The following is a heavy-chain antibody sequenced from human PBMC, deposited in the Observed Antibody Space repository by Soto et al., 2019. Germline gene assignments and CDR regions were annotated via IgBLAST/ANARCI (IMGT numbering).Heavy chain of an antibody. J-gene: IGHJ6*02. D-gene: IGHD3-22*01. CDR2: ISAYNGNT. CDR1: GYTFTSYG. V-gene: IGHV1-18*01. CDR3: ARMEPGEKYDSRTAIYYYYGMDV. Sequence: ASVKVSCKASGYTFTSYGISWVRQAPGQGLEWMGWISAYNGNTNYAQKLQGRVTMTTDTSTSTAYMELRSLRSDDTAVYYCARMEPGEKYDSRTAIYYYYGMDVWGQGTTVTVSS.